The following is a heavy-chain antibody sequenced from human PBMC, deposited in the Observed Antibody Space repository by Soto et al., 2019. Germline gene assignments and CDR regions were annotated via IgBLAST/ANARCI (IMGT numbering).Heavy chain of an antibody. CDR3: ARGGRAYGSGSYFWSFDY. J-gene: IGHJ4*02. V-gene: IGHV4-34*01. D-gene: IGHD3-10*01. CDR1: GGSFSQYY. CDR2: INYSRNA. Sequence: QVQLQQWGAGLLKPSETLSLTCAVTGGSFSQYYWSWIRQPAGKGLEWIGEINYSRNAHYSPSLQSRFSISVDTSKNHFSLRLGSVTAADTAVYYCARGGRAYGSGSYFWSFDYWGQGTLVTVSS.